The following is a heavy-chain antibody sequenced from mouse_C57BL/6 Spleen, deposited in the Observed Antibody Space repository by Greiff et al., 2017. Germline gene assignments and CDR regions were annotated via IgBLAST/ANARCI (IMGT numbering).Heavy chain of an antibody. CDR3: ARDDYDGRDYAMDY. J-gene: IGHJ4*01. Sequence: EVMLVESGGGLVKPGGSLKLSCAASGFTFSSYAMSWVRQTPEKRLEWVATISDGGSYTYYPDNVKGRFTISRDNAKNNLYLQMSHLKSEDTAMYYCARDDYDGRDYAMDYWGQGTSVTVSS. D-gene: IGHD2-4*01. CDR1: GFTFSSYA. V-gene: IGHV5-4*01. CDR2: ISDGGSYT.